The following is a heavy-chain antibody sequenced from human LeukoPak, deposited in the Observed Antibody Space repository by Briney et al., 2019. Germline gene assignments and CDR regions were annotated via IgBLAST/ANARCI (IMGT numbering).Heavy chain of an antibody. Sequence: ASVKVSCKASGYTFTNYGISWVRQAPGQGLEWMGCISGDNGNTNYERKVQGRVTMTTDTSTSTAYMELRSLRSDDTAIYYCARHLRVRATVLSSFNFWGQGTLVTVSS. CDR3: ARHLRVRATVLSSFNF. CDR1: GYTFTNYG. V-gene: IGHV1-18*01. J-gene: IGHJ4*02. CDR2: ISGDNGNT. D-gene: IGHD1-26*01.